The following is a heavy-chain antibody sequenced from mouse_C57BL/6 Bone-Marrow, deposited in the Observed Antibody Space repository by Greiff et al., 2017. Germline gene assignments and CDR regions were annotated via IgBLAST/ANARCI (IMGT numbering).Heavy chain of an antibody. CDR3: ARRGYWYFDV. V-gene: IGHV3-1*01. CDR2: ISYSGST. CDR1: GYSITSGYD. J-gene: IGHJ1*03. Sequence: DVKLQESGPGMVKPSQSLSLTCTVTGYSITSGYDWHWIRHFPGNKLEWMGYISYSGSTNYNPSLKSRISITHDTSKNHFFLKLNSVTTEDTATYYCARRGYWYFDVWGTGTTVTVSS.